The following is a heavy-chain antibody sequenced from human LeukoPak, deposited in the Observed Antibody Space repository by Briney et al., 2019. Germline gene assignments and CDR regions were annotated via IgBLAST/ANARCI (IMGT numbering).Heavy chain of an antibody. CDR3: VSTSQADWSYVGY. D-gene: IGHD1-7*01. J-gene: IGHJ4*02. CDR2: IIPIFGTA. V-gene: IGHV1-69*13. CDR1: GGTFSSYA. Sequence: EASVKVSCKASGGTFSSYAISWVRQAPGQGLEWMGGIIPIFGTANYAQKFQGRVTITADESTSTAYMELNSLRTEDTAVYYCVSTSQADWSYVGYWGQGTLVTASS.